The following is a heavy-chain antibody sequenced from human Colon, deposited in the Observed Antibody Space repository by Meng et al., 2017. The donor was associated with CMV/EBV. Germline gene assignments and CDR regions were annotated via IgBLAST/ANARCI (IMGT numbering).Heavy chain of an antibody. D-gene: IGHD3-3*01. J-gene: IGHJ5*02. CDR3: ARDIKSYDFWSGYRHLDP. Sequence: GESLKISCAASGFTFNIYHMNWVRQAPGKGLEWVSSISSRSTLMYYVNSVRGRFAISRDNANNSLYLQMNGLRAEDTAVYYCARDIKSYDFWSGYRHLDPWGQGTRVTVSS. CDR2: ISSRSTLM. CDR1: GFTFNIYH. V-gene: IGHV3-21*06.